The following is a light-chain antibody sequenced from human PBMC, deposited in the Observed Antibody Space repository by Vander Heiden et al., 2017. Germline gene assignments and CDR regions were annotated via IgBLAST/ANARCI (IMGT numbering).Light chain of an antibody. CDR1: QSISRY. CDR2: AAS. CDR3: QQSYNTPLYT. J-gene: IGKJ2*01. Sequence: DIQMTQSPSSLSASVVYRVTITCRASQSISRYLNWYQQKTGKAPKLLIYAASSLQSGATSTFTRSGSGTDLTLTISSLQHEDFATYYCQQSYNTPLYTFGQGTQLEIK. V-gene: IGKV1-39*01.